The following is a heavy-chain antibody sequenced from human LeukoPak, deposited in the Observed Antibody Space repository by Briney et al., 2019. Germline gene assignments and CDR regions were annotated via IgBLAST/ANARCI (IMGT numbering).Heavy chain of an antibody. J-gene: IGHJ4*02. CDR1: GFTLSRYW. CDR2: VNPDGSST. V-gene: IGHV3-74*01. Sequence: PGGSLRLSCAASGFTLSRYWMHWVRQVPGKGLVWVSRVNPDGSSTTYADSVKGRFTSSRDNAKNTLYLQMSRLRVEDTAVYYCGRGGSYGDYWGQGILVTVSS. D-gene: IGHD3-16*01. CDR3: GRGGSYGDY.